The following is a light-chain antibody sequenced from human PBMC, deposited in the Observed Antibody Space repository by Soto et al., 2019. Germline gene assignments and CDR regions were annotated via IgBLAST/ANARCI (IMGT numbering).Light chain of an antibody. J-gene: IGKJ2*01. CDR1: QSVASN. CDR3: QQYHNWPPQYT. CDR2: GAS. V-gene: IGKV3-15*01. Sequence: EIVMTQSPASLSVSPGDGATLSCRASQSVASNVAWYQQKPGQGPRLLIHGASTRAVGVPARFSGSVSGTDFTLTINSLQSDDFAVYYCQQYHNWPPQYTFGQGTKLQIK.